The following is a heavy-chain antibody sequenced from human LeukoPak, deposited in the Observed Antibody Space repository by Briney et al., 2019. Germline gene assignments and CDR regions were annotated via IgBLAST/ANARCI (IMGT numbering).Heavy chain of an antibody. J-gene: IGHJ4*02. Sequence: GGSLRLSCAASGFTFSSYAMSWVRQAPGKGLEWVSAISGSGGSTYYADPVKGRFTISRDNSKNTLYLQMNSLRAEDTAVYYCAKLERYGVVTGYLDYWGQGTLVTVSS. CDR2: ISGSGGST. CDR3: AKLERYGVVTGYLDY. D-gene: IGHD2-21*02. V-gene: IGHV3-23*01. CDR1: GFTFSSYA.